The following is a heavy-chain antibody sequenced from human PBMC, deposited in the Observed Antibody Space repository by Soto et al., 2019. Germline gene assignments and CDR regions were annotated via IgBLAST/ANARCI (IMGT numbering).Heavy chain of an antibody. V-gene: IGHV1-69*13. CDR3: ARDQGGSPAAMFGMDV. CDR2: IIPIFGTA. J-gene: IGHJ6*02. Sequence: SVKVSFKASGGTFSSYAISWVRQAPGQGLEWMGGIIPIFGTANYAQKFQGRVTITADESTSTAYMELSSLRSEDTAVYYCARDQGGSPAAMFGMDVWGQGTTVTVSS. D-gene: IGHD2-2*01. CDR1: GGTFSSYA.